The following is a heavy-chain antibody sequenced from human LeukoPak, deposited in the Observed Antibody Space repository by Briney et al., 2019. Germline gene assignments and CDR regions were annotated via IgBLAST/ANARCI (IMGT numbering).Heavy chain of an antibody. CDR1: GYTFTNYD. V-gene: IGHV1-46*01. CDR2: INPSGGST. CDR3: ARSSRPDTAIRHYYYYMDV. D-gene: IGHD5-18*01. Sequence: ASVKVSCKASGYTFTNYDMHWVRQAPGQGLEWMGIINPSGGSTSYAQKFQGRVTMTRDMSTSIVYMELSSLRSEDTAVYYCARSSRPDTAIRHYYYYMDVWGKGTTVTVSS. J-gene: IGHJ6*03.